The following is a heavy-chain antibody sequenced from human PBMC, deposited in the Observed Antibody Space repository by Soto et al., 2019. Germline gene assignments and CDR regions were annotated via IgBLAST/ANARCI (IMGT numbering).Heavy chain of an antibody. J-gene: IGHJ5*02. D-gene: IGHD5-12*01. V-gene: IGHV1-69*01. CDR3: ARERGNSGSVHNRVDP. Sequence: QVQLVQSGAEVKKPGSSVKVSCKASGGTFSSYAISWVRQAPGQGLEWMGGIIPIFGTANYAQKFQGRVTITAHESTSRAYMELRSLRSEDTAVYYCARERGNSGSVHNRVDPWGQGTLVTVSS. CDR2: IIPIFGTA. CDR1: GGTFSSYA.